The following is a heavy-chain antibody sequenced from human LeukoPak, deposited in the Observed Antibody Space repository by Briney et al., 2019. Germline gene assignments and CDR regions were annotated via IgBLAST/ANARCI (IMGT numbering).Heavy chain of an antibody. CDR1: GYTFTGYY. CDR3: ARSMITFGGVIAWVDY. D-gene: IGHD3-16*02. CDR2: INPNSGGT. V-gene: IGHV1-2*02. J-gene: IGHJ4*02. Sequence: ASVKVSCKASGYTFTGYYMHWVRQAPGQGLEWMGWINPNSGGTNYAQKFQGRVTMTRDTSISTAYMELSRLRSDDTAVYYCARSMITFGGVIAWVDYWGQGTLVTVSS.